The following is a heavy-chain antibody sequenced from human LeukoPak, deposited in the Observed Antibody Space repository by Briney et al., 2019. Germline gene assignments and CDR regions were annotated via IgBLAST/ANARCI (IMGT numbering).Heavy chain of an antibody. CDR2: ISYDGSNK. J-gene: IGHJ4*02. CDR1: GFTFSSYA. Sequence: GGSLRLSCAASGFTFSSYAMHWVRQAPGKGLEWVAVISYDGSNKYYADSVKGRFTISRDNSKNTLYLQMNSLRAEDTAVYYCAKDKRGIQLWFMDYWGQGTPVIVSS. V-gene: IGHV3-30-3*01. D-gene: IGHD5-18*01. CDR3: AKDKRGIQLWFMDY.